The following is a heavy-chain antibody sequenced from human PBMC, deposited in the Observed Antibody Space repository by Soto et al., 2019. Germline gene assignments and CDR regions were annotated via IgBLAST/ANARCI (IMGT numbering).Heavy chain of an antibody. V-gene: IGHV3-30*03. CDR1: GFTFSNNG. CDR3: AMDLYGGSSRFDY. J-gene: IGHJ4*02. Sequence: QVQLVESGGGAVQPGRSLRLSCAASGFTFSNNGIHWVRQAPGKGLEWVAVISSDGINKYYADSVKGRSTISRDNSKNTLLLTMNSLRVEATAVYYCAMDLYGGSSRFDYWGQGTLVTVSS. D-gene: IGHD2-15*01. CDR2: ISSDGINK.